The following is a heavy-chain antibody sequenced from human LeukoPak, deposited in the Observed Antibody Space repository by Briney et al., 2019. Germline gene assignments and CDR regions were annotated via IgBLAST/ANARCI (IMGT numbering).Heavy chain of an antibody. CDR2: IYYSGST. J-gene: IGHJ4*02. V-gene: IGHV4-39*01. CDR3: ARWGSHTAFDY. CDR1: GGSISSSSYY. Sequence: KPSETLSLTCTVSGGSISSSSYYWGWIRQPPGKGLEWIGSIYYSGSTYYNPSLKSRVTISVDTSKNQFSLKLSSVTAADTAVYYCARWGSHTAFDYWGQGTLVTVSS. D-gene: IGHD3-16*01.